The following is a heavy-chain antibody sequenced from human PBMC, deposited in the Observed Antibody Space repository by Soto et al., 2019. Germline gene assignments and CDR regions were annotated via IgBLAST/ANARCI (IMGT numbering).Heavy chain of an antibody. CDR1: GGSISSGGYY. J-gene: IGHJ4*02. CDR2: IYYSGST. Sequence: SETLSLSCTVSGGSISSGGYYWSWIRQHPGKGLEWIGYIYYSGSTYYNPSLKSRVTISVDTSKNQFSLKLSSVTAADTAVYYCAREALRYFDWLPRYYFDYWGQGTLVTVSS. V-gene: IGHV4-31*03. CDR3: AREALRYFDWLPRYYFDY. D-gene: IGHD3-9*01.